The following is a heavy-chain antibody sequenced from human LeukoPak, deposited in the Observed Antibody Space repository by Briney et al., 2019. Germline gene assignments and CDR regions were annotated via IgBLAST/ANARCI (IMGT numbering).Heavy chain of an antibody. CDR1: GGTFSSYA. D-gene: IGHD2-15*01. V-gene: IGHV1-69*05. Sequence: SVKVSCKASGGTFSSYAISWVRQAPGQGLEWMGRIIPIFGTANYAQKFQGRVTITTDESTSTAYMELSSLRSEDTAVYYCARDRLYCSDGSCYLDYWGQGTLVTVSS. J-gene: IGHJ4*02. CDR3: ARDRLYCSDGSCYLDY. CDR2: IIPIFGTA.